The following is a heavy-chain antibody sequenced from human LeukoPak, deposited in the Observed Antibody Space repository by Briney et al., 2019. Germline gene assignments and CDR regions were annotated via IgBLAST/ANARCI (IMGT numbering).Heavy chain of an antibody. V-gene: IGHV3-23*01. CDR1: GFTFSSYA. D-gene: IGHD1-26*01. CDR2: ISGSGGST. CDR3: APRPSGSYYGPDY. Sequence: GGSLRLSCGASGFTFSSYAMSWVRQAPGKGLEWDSAISGSGGSTYYADSVKGRFTISRDNSKNTLYLQMNSLRAEDTAVYYCAPRPSGSYYGPDYWGQGTLVTVSS. J-gene: IGHJ4*02.